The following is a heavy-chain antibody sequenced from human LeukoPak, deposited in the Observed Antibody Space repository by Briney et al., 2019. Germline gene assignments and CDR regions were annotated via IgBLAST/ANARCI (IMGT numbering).Heavy chain of an antibody. J-gene: IGHJ3*02. Sequence: SQTLSLTCTVSGGSISSGGYYWSWIRQHPGKGLEWVGYIYYSGSTYYNPSLKSRVTISVDTSKNQFSLKLSSVTAADTAVYYCARPHGVPGAFDIWGQGTMVTVSS. CDR1: GGSISSGGYY. V-gene: IGHV4-31*03. CDR3: ARPHGVPGAFDI. CDR2: IYYSGST. D-gene: IGHD3-10*01.